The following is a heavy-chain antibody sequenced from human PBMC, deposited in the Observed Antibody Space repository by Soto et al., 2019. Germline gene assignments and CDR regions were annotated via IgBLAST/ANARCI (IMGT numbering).Heavy chain of an antibody. D-gene: IGHD3-10*01. CDR2: SSYDGRET. Sequence: GGSLRLSCAASDFDFSSYGIHWVRQAPGKGLEWVAASSYDGRETFYADSAKGRFTVSKEMSKNTAFLQMNALRHEDTAVYFCARDSGWPILDFDNWGQGTPVTVSS. V-gene: IGHV3-30*03. J-gene: IGHJ4*02. CDR3: ARDSGWPILDFDN. CDR1: DFDFSSYG.